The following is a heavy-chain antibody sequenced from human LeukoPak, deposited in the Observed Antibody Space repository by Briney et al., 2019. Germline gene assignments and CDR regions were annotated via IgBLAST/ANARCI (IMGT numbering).Heavy chain of an antibody. CDR1: GGSISSYY. J-gene: IGHJ6*02. Sequence: SETLSLTCTVSGGSISSYYWSWIRQPPGKGLEWIGYIYYSGSTNYNPSLKSRVTISVDTSKNQFSLKLSSVTAADTAVYYCARVFDSSSWYGVYYYYYGTDVWGQGTMVTVSS. V-gene: IGHV4-59*01. CDR2: IYYSGST. D-gene: IGHD6-13*01. CDR3: ARVFDSSSWYGVYYYYYGTDV.